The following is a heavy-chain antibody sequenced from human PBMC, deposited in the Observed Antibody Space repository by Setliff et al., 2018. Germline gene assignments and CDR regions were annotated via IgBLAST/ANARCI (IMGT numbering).Heavy chain of an antibody. Sequence: LSLTCTVSGGSISSGGYYWSWIRQHPGKGLEWIGYISYSGNTYYNPSLESRVTISEDTSKKRFSLKLSSVTAADTAVYYCARNDYGDYGLYTWGQGTQVTVSS. CDR1: GGSISSGGYY. CDR2: ISYSGNT. V-gene: IGHV4-31*03. J-gene: IGHJ4*02. D-gene: IGHD4-17*01. CDR3: ARNDYGDYGLYT.